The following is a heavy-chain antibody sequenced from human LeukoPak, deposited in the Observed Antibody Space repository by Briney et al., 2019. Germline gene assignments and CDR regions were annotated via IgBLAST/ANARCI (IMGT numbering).Heavy chain of an antibody. Sequence: SETLSLTCSVSGDSVSSDTGGYYWTRIRQRPGKGLEWIGNIHSSGSTSYNPSLRSRLSISRDRSKNQFSLRLTSVTVADTAFYYCARDRGDYSGDPGYFDYWGQGPLVSVSS. J-gene: IGHJ4*02. D-gene: IGHD4-4*01. CDR3: ARDRGDYSGDPGYFDY. V-gene: IGHV4-31*03. CDR2: IHSSGST. CDR1: GDSVSSDTGGYY.